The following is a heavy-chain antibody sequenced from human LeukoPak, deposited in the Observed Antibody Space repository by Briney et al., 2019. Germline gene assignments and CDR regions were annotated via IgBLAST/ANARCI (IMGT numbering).Heavy chain of an antibody. CDR3: AKDRGMGYYGSGDYDY. CDR2: IIPIFGTA. D-gene: IGHD3-10*01. J-gene: IGHJ4*02. CDR1: GGTFSSYA. Sequence: GASVKVSCKASGGTFSSYAISWVRQAPGQGLEWMGGIIPIFGTANYAQKFQGRVTITADKSTSTAYMELSSLRAEDTAVYYCAKDRGMGYYGSGDYDYWGQGTLVTVSS. V-gene: IGHV1-69*06.